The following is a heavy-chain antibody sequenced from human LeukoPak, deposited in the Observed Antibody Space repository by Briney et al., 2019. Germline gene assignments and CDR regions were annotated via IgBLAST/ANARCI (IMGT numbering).Heavy chain of an antibody. V-gene: IGHV3-21*01. CDR2: ISSSSSYI. Sequence: GGSLRLSCAASGFTFSSYSMNWVRQAPGKGLEWVSSISSSSSYIYYADSVKGRFTISRDNAKNSLYLQMNSLRAEDTAVYYCARAQRGYGSGSYWFKKYYFDYWGQGTLVTVSS. CDR3: ARAQRGYGSGSYWFKKYYFDY. D-gene: IGHD3-10*01. J-gene: IGHJ4*02. CDR1: GFTFSSYS.